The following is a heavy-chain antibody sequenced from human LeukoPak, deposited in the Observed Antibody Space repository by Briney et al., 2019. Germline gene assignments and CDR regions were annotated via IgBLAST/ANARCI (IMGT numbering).Heavy chain of an antibody. CDR2: IYYSGNT. D-gene: IGHD3-16*01. J-gene: IGHJ3*02. V-gene: IGHV4-39*01. Sequence: SETLSLTCTVSGGSISTSSYYWGWIRPPPGKGLVWIASIYYSGNTYYNPSLKSRVAISIDTSKNQFSVKLSSVTAAATAVYYCARRGENWGIAFDIWGQGTMVTVSS. CDR3: ARRGENWGIAFDI. CDR1: GGSISTSSYY.